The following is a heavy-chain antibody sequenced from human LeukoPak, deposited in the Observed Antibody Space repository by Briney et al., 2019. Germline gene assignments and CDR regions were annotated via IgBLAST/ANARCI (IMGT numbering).Heavy chain of an antibody. CDR1: TFTFSSYG. Sequence: GGSLRLSCGASTFTFSSYGMSWVRQAPGKGLEWVSAISGSSGSTYYADSVKGRFTISRDNSKNSLYLQMNSLRAEDTAVYYCAKDGYCSAGSCFSANDAFDIWGQGTMVTVSS. CDR2: ISGSSGST. J-gene: IGHJ3*02. D-gene: IGHD2-15*01. CDR3: AKDGYCSAGSCFSANDAFDI. V-gene: IGHV3-23*01.